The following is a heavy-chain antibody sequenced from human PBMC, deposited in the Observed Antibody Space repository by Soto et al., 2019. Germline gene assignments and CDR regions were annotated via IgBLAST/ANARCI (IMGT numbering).Heavy chain of an antibody. CDR2: ISGSGGST. CDR3: AKAGSMVRGVIITSYPIDY. D-gene: IGHD3-10*01. J-gene: IGHJ4*02. CDR1: GFTFSSYA. V-gene: IGHV3-23*01. Sequence: VQLLESGGGLVQPGGSLRLSCAASGFTFSSYAMSWVRQAPGKGLEWVSAISGSGGSTYYADSVKGRFTISRDNSKNTLYLQMNSLRAEDTAVYYCAKAGSMVRGVIITSYPIDYWGQGSLVTVSS.